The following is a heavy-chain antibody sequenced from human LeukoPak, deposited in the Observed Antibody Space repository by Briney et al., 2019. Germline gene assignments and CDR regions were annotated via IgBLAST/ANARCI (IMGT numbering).Heavy chain of an antibody. D-gene: IGHD3-22*01. V-gene: IGHV4-39*01. CDR2: IYYSGST. Sequence: PSETLSLTCTVSGGSISSTSYYWGWIRQPPGKRLEWIGSIYYSGSTYYNPSLKSRVTISVDTSKNQFSLKLSSVTAADTAVYYCARVAYYDSSGYYHYFDYWGQGTLVTVSS. CDR1: GGSISSTSYY. CDR3: ARVAYYDSSGYYHYFDY. J-gene: IGHJ4*02.